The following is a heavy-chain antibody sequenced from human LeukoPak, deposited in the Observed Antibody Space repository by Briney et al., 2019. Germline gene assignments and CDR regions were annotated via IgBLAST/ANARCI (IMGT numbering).Heavy chain of an antibody. J-gene: IGHJ4*02. Sequence: GGSLRPSCAASGFTFSSYSMNWVRQAPGKGLEWVSSISSSSSYIYYADSVKGRFTISRDNAKNSLYLQMNSLRAEDTAVYYCARDGITMTGSLFDYWGQGTLVTVSS. CDR3: ARDGITMTGSLFDY. CDR2: ISSSSSYI. CDR1: GFTFSSYS. D-gene: IGHD3-22*01. V-gene: IGHV3-21*01.